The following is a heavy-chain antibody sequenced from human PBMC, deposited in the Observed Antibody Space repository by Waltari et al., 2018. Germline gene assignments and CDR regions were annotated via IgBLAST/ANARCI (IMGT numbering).Heavy chain of an antibody. J-gene: IGHJ6*02. V-gene: IGHV1-69*02. D-gene: IGHD3-16*01. CDR1: GGTFSSYT. Sequence: QVQLVQSGAEVKKPGSSVKVSCKASGGTFSSYTISWVRQAPGQGLEWMGRIIPILGIANYAQKFQGRVTITADKSTSTAYMELNSLKTEDTAVYYCTRRGGTDYPRGMDVWGQGTTVTVSS. CDR2: IIPILGIA. CDR3: TRRGGTDYPRGMDV.